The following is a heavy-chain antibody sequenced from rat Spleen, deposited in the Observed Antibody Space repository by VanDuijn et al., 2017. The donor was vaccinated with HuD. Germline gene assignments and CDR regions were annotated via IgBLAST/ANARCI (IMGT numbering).Heavy chain of an antibody. V-gene: IGHV2S30*01. CDR3: TRDDYYSNFFYGPFAY. CDR2: MRYDGDT. J-gene: IGHJ3*01. Sequence: QVQLKESGPGLVQPSQTLSLTCTVSGFSLTDNNVHWVRQPPGKGLEWMGRMRYDGDTYYNSALKSRLSISRDTSKNQVFLKMNSLQTDDAAIYYCTRDDYYSNFFYGPFAYWGQGTLVTVSS. CDR1: GFSLTDNN. D-gene: IGHD1-2*01.